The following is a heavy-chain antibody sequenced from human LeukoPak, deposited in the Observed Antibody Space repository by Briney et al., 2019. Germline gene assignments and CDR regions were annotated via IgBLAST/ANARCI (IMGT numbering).Heavy chain of an antibody. CDR2: INPNNGGK. V-gene: IGHV1-2*02. J-gene: IGHJ4*02. D-gene: IGHD4-17*01. CDR1: GYTFTGYY. CDR3: ARVPHYGDYAY. Sequence: ASVKVSCKASGYTFTGYYMHWVRQAPGQALEWMGWINPNNGGKNYAQKFQGRVTMTRDTSISTAYMELSRLRSDDTAVYYCARVPHYGDYAYWGQGTLVTVSS.